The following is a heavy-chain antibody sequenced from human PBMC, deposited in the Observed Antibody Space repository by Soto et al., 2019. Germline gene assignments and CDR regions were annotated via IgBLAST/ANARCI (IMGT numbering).Heavy chain of an antibody. CDR3: ARSVEGHFDY. V-gene: IGHV3-48*02. J-gene: IGHJ4*02. Sequence: EVQLVESGGGLVQPGGSLRLSCAASAFTFSVYSMNWIRQAPGKGLQWVSYMTSDMKTIHYADSVKGRFTISRDNAKNLVYLQMTSLRDEDTAVYYCARSVEGHFDYWGQGALVTVSS. D-gene: IGHD6-19*01. CDR1: AFTFSVYS. CDR2: MTSDMKTI.